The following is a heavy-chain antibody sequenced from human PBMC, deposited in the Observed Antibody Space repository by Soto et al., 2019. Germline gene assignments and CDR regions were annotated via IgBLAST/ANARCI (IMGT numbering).Heavy chain of an antibody. CDR2: IRPGGDST. CDR3: TTHEEGAPWAGGFDS. D-gene: IGHD1-26*01. CDR1: VFRFRTRA. Sequence: WWSLRLSCSASVFRFRTRAMSWFRQAPGKGLEWVASIRPGGDSTYYADSVKGRFAVSRDNSNVTLYLQMDSLRVEDTAIYYCTTHEEGAPWAGGFDSWGQGTLVTVSS. V-gene: IGHV3-23*01. J-gene: IGHJ5*01.